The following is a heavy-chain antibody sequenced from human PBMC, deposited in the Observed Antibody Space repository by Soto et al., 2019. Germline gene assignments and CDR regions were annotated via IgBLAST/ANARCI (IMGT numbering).Heavy chain of an antibody. CDR2: IYYSGST. D-gene: IGHD3-10*01. Sequence: PSETLSLTCTVSGGSISSGGYYWSWIRQHPGKGLEWIGYIYYSGSTYYNPSLKSRVTISVDTSKNQFSLKLSSVTAADTAVYYCATGSTPYGSGSFNFDYWGQGTLVTVSS. CDR1: GGSISSGGYY. CDR3: ATGSTPYGSGSFNFDY. J-gene: IGHJ4*02. V-gene: IGHV4-31*03.